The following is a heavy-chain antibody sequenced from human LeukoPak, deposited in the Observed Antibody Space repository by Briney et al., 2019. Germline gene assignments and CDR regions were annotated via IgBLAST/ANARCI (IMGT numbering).Heavy chain of an antibody. J-gene: IGHJ5*02. CDR3: ARELTYCGGDCYPRWFDP. Sequence: SETLSLTCTVSGGSVSSGSYYWSWIRQPPGKGLEWIGCIYYSGSTNYNPSLKSRVTISVDTSKNQFSLNLISVTAADTAVYYCARELTYCGGDCYPRWFDPWGQGTLVTVSS. V-gene: IGHV4-61*01. CDR2: IYYSGST. CDR1: GGSVSSGSYY. D-gene: IGHD2-21*02.